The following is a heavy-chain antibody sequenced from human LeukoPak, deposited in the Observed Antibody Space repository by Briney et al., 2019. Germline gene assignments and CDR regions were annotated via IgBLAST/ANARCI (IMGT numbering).Heavy chain of an antibody. CDR3: ASQTAKYVWGSYRGIDP. CDR1: GASISNTNYY. V-gene: IGHV4-39*07. CDR2: INHSGST. D-gene: IGHD3-16*02. Sequence: KSSETLSLTCTVSGASISNTNYYWSWIRQPPGKGLEWIGEINHSGSTNYNPSLKSRVTISVDTSKNQFSLKLSSVTAADTAVYYCASQTAKYVWGSYRGIDPWGQGTLVTVSS. J-gene: IGHJ5*02.